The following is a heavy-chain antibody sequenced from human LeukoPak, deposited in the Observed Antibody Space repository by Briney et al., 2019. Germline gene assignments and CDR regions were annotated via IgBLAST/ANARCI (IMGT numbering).Heavy chain of an antibody. Sequence: SETLSLTCTVSGGSISSHYWSWIRQPPGKGLEWIGYIYYSGSTNYNPSLKSRVTISVDTSKNQFSLKLSSVTVADTAVYYCARKAAAAGRKGVNWFDPWGQGTLVTVSS. D-gene: IGHD6-13*01. V-gene: IGHV4-59*11. CDR2: IYYSGST. CDR3: ARKAAAAGRKGVNWFDP. CDR1: GGSISSHY. J-gene: IGHJ5*02.